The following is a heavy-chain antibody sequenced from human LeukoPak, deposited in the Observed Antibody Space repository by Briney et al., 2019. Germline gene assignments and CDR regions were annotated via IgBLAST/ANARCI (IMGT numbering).Heavy chain of an antibody. CDR1: GYTFTSYG. D-gene: IGHD6-19*01. J-gene: IGHJ3*02. V-gene: IGHV1-2*02. CDR2: ISAYSDGT. Sequence: VASVKVSCKASGYTFTSYGISWVRQAPGQGLEWMGWISAYSDGTNYAQKFQGRVTMTRDTSISTAYMELSRLRSDDTAVYYCARPVAGTLDDDAFDIWGQGTMVTVSS. CDR3: ARPVAGTLDDDAFDI.